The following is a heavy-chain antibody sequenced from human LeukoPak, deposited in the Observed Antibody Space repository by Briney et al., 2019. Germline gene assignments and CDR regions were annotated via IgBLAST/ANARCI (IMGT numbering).Heavy chain of an antibody. CDR3: ARSVDRAMVPLDY. V-gene: IGHV3-21*01. J-gene: IGHJ4*02. Sequence: GGSLRLSCTASGFTFSSYNMNWVRQAPGKGLEWVSSISSSGSYIYFGDSVKARFTISRDNAKNALYLQMNSLRAEDTAVYYCARSVDRAMVPLDYWGQGTLVTVPS. CDR1: GFTFSSYN. CDR2: ISSSGSYI. D-gene: IGHD5-18*01.